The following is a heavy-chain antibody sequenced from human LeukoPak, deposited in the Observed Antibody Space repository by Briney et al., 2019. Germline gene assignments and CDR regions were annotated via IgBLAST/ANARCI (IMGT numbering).Heavy chain of an antibody. Sequence: KASETLSLTCTVSGGSISSYYWSWIRQPAGKGLEWIGRIYTSGSTNHNPSLKSRVTMSVDTSKNQFSLKLSSVTAADTAVYYCARVRRSSSWSSNFDYWGQGTLVTVSS. CDR1: GGSISSYY. CDR3: ARVRRSSSWSSNFDY. D-gene: IGHD6-13*01. J-gene: IGHJ4*02. V-gene: IGHV4-4*07. CDR2: IYTSGST.